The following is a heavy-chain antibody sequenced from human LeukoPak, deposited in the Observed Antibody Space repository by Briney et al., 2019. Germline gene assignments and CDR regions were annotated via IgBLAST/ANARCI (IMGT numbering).Heavy chain of an antibody. CDR3: ARDESAFDI. V-gene: IGHV1-18*01. CDR1: GYTFTSYD. J-gene: IGHJ3*02. CDR2: ISGYNGNT. Sequence: ASVKVSCKASGYTFTSYDINWVRQATGQGLEWMGWISGYNGNTNYAQKLQGRVTMTTDKSTSTAYMELRSLRSDDTAVYYCARDESAFDIWGQGTMVTVSS.